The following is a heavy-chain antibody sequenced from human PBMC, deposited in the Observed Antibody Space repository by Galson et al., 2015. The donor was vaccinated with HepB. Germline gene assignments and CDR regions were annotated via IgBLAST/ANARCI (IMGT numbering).Heavy chain of an antibody. V-gene: IGHV1-46*01. D-gene: IGHD1-1*01. J-gene: IGHJ4*02. CDR1: GYTFTSHK. Sequence: SVKVSCKASGYTFTSHKIHWVRQAPGQGLEYMAIIYPSENIANYAPKFQGRVTVTRDTSTSTVYMELRSLGSEDTAIYYCMRENAGGGAGGGRELDYWGQGTLVTVSS. CDR3: MRENAGGGAGGGRELDY. CDR2: IYPSENIA.